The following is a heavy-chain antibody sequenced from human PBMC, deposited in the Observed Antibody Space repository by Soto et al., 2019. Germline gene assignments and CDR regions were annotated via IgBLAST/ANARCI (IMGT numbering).Heavy chain of an antibody. V-gene: IGHV4-39*01. CDR1: GGSISSSSYY. D-gene: IGHD2-2*01. Sequence: SETLSLTCTVSGGSISSSSYYWGWIRQPPGKGLEWIGSIYYSGSTYYNPSLKSRVTISVDTSKNQFSLKLSSVTAADTAVYYCARQGYCSSTSCYYYYYMDVWGKGTTVTVSS. CDR3: ARQGYCSSTSCYYYYYMDV. J-gene: IGHJ6*03. CDR2: IYYSGST.